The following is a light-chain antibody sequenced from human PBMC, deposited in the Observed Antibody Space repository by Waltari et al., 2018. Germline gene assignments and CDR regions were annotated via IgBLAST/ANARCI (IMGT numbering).Light chain of an antibody. J-gene: IGLJ3*02. V-gene: IGLV2-23*01. CDR2: ERS. CDR3: CSYGSSSSWV. CDR1: SSDVGRYNL. Sequence: QSALTQPASVSGSPGQSITIPCSGTSSDVGRYNLVSWYQHHPGKAPKLIIFERSKRPSGVSNRFSASKSGNTASLTVSGLQAEDEADYYCCSYGSSSSWVFGGGTKLTVL.